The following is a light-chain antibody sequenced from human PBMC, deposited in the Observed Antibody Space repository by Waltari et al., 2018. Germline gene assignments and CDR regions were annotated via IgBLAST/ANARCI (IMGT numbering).Light chain of an antibody. V-gene: IGLV3-27*01. Sequence: SYELTQPSSVSVSPGQTARITCSGDVLAVKHVRWFQQKPGQAPVLVIYKGSERPSGIPERFSGSSSGTTVTLTISGAQVEDDGDYYCYSATDNNRFGGGTKLTVL. CDR3: YSATDNNR. CDR1: VLAVKH. J-gene: IGLJ2*01. CDR2: KGS.